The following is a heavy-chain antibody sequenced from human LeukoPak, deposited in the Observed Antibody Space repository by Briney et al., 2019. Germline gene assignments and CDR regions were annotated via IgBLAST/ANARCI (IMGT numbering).Heavy chain of an antibody. J-gene: IGHJ5*02. D-gene: IGHD3-22*01. V-gene: IGHV3-30*03. CDR3: ARDSSPWYYYDRSGSNGFDP. CDR1: GFAVSSNY. Sequence: PGGSLRLSCAASGFAVSSNYMTWVRQAPGKGLEWVAVIAYDGGNKYYADSVKGRFTISRDNSKNTLFLQMNSLRAEDTAVYYCARDSSPWYYYDRSGSNGFDPWGQGTLVTVSS. CDR2: IAYDGGNK.